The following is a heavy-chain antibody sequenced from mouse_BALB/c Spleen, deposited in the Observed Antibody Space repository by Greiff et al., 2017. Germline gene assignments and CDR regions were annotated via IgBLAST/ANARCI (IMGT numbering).Heavy chain of an antibody. CDR2: IWAGGST. J-gene: IGHJ4*01. V-gene: IGHV2-9*02. D-gene: IGHD2-4*01. Sequence: VQLQQSGPGLVAPSQSLSITCTVSGFSLTSYGVHWVRQPPGKGLEWLGVIWAGGSTNYNSALMSRLSISKDNSKSQVFLKMNSLQTDDTAMYYCASDPRYYDYDSAMDYWGQGTSVTVSS. CDR3: ASDPRYYDYDSAMDY. CDR1: GFSLTSYG.